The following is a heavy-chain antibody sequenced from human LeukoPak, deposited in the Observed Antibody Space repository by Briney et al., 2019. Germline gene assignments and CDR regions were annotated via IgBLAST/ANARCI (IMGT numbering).Heavy chain of an antibody. V-gene: IGHV4-34*01. D-gene: IGHD2-2*01. J-gene: IGHJ4*02. CDR2: INHSGST. Sequence: SETLSLTCAVYGGSFSGYYWSWIRQPPGKGLEWIGEINHSGSTNYNPSLKSRVTISVDTSKNQFSLKLSSVTAADTAVYYCARGPMRPRVIRFDYWGQGTLVTVSS. CDR1: GGSFSGYY. CDR3: ARGPMRPRVIRFDY.